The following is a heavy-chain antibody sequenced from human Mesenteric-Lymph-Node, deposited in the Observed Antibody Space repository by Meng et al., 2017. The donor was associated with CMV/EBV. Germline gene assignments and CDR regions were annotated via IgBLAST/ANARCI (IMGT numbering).Heavy chain of an antibody. V-gene: IGHV3-23*01. CDR2: ISGSGGST. D-gene: IGHD1-1*01. CDR3: ARVRTLSYDAFDI. CDR1: GGSISGSNY. J-gene: IGHJ3*02. Sequence: ETLSLTCAVSGGSISGSNYQWGWIRQPPGKGLEWVSAISGSGGSTYYADSVKGRFTISRDNSKNTLYLQMNSLRAEDTAVYYCARVRTLSYDAFDIWGQGTMVTVSS.